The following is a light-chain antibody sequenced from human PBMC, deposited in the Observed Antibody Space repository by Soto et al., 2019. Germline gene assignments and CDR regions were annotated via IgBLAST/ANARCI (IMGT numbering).Light chain of an antibody. CDR1: QSVSSN. J-gene: IGKJ1*01. CDR2: GAS. V-gene: IGKV3-15*01. Sequence: EIVMTQSPATLSVSPGERATLSCRASQSVSSNLAWYQQKPGQAPRLLIYGASTRATGIPARFSGSVSGTEFTLTISSLQPEDFAIYYCLQYNNSPSTFGQGTKVEI. CDR3: LQYNNSPST.